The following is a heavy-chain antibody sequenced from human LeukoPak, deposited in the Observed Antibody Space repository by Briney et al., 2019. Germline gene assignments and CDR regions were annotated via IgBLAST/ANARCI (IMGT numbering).Heavy chain of an antibody. CDR2: IDPNSGGT. J-gene: IGHJ2*01. CDR3: ARGRGTTMVRGVITNYFDL. D-gene: IGHD3-10*01. V-gene: IGHV1-2*02. CDR1: GYTFTAHY. Sequence: ASVRVSCKASGYTFTAHYIHWVRQAPGQGLEWMGWIDPNSGGTNYAQKFLGSVTMTGDTSINTAFMELSRLRSDDTAIYYCARGRGTTMVRGVITNYFDLWGRGSLVTVSS.